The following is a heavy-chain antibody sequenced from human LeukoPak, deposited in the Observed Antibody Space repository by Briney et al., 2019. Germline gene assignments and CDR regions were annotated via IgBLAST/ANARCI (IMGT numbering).Heavy chain of an antibody. D-gene: IGHD3-22*01. CDR2: TNRDGSNK. CDR1: EFTFTNFW. V-gene: IGHV3-7*03. Sequence: PGGSLRLSCAASEFTFTNFWMSWVRQAPGKGLEWVANTNRDGSNKYYADSVKGRFTISRDNSKNTLYLQMNSLRAEDTAVYYCAKCLAMIVPFDYWGQGTLVTVSS. CDR3: AKCLAMIVPFDY. J-gene: IGHJ4*02.